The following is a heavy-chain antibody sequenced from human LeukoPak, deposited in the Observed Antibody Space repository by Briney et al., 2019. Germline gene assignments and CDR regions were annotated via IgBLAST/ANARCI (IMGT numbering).Heavy chain of an antibody. CDR3: ARDLTDYGGNSFGFDP. V-gene: IGHV3-53*01. CDR1: GFTVSSNY. CDR2: IYSGGST. Sequence: GSLRLSCAASGFTVSSNYMSWVRQAPGKGLEWVSVIYSGGSTYYADSVKGRFTISRDDSKNTLYLQMNSLRAEDTAVYYCARDLTDYGGNSFGFDPWGQGTLVTVSS. J-gene: IGHJ5*02. D-gene: IGHD4-23*01.